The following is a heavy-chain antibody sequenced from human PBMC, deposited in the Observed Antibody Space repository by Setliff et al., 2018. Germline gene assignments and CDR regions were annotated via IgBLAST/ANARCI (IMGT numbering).Heavy chain of an antibody. J-gene: IGHJ4*02. CDR3: ARSTSWFSTNY. CDR1: GDTFGSYT. D-gene: IGHD2-2*01. CDR2: IIPILGVP. Sequence: SVKVSCKASGDTFGSYTISWLRQAPGQGLEWMGGIIPILGVPNYAQKFRGRVATTTDESTGTAYMELSSLRSEDTAVYYRARSTSWFSTNYWGQGTPVTVSS. V-gene: IGHV1-69*16.